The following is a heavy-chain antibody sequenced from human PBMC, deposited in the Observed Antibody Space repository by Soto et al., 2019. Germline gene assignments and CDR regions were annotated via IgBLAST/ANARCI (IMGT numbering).Heavy chain of an antibody. V-gene: IGHV1-3*01. CDR1: GYPFTSYA. CDR2: INAGNGNT. J-gene: IGHJ4*02. Sequence: SVQVSCKASGYPFTSYAMHWVRQAPGQRLEWMGWINAGNGNTKYSQKFQGRVTITRDTSASTAYMELSSLRSEDTAVYYCARGRMCRDGYKDTDHWGQRTLVTVAS. CDR3: ARGRMCRDGYKDTDH. D-gene: IGHD5-12*01.